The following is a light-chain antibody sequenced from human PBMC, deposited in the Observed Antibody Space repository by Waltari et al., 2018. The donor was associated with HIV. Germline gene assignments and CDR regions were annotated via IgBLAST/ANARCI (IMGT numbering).Light chain of an antibody. J-gene: IGKJ5*01. V-gene: IGKV1-39*01. CDR1: QSIDNY. Sequence: DIQVTQSPSSLSASVGDRVTITCRAGQSIDNYVNWYRQTPGKAPERLVAAASDLQSGVSPRFTGSGSGTDFTLTVTNLQPADFAIYYCQQTYRTPHTFGQGTRLDIK. CDR3: QQTYRTPHT. CDR2: AAS.